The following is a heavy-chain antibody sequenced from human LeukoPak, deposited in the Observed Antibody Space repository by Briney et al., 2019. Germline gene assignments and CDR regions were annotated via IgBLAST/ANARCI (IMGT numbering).Heavy chain of an antibody. V-gene: IGHV1-18*01. CDR1: GYTFTSYG. D-gene: IGHD2-2*02. Sequence: ASVKVSCKASGYTFTSYGISWVRQAPRQGLEWMGWISAYNGNTNYAQKLQGRVTMTTDTSTSTAYMELRSLRSDDTAVYYCATLGYCSSTSCYTYYYYGMDVWGQGTTVTVSS. J-gene: IGHJ6*02. CDR3: ATLGYCSSTSCYTYYYYGMDV. CDR2: ISAYNGNT.